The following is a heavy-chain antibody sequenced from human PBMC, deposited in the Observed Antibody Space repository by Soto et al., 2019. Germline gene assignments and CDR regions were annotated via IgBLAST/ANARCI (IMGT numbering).Heavy chain of an antibody. CDR3: AKDIGSGIAAAGAEGFDY. V-gene: IGHV3-9*01. Sequence: GWSLRLSCAASGFTFDDYAMHWVRQAPGKGLEWVSGISWNSGSIGYADSVKGRFTISRDNAKNSLYLQMNSLRAEDTALYYCAKDIGSGIAAAGAEGFDYWGQGTLVTVSS. CDR2: ISWNSGSI. J-gene: IGHJ4*02. CDR1: GFTFDDYA. D-gene: IGHD6-13*01.